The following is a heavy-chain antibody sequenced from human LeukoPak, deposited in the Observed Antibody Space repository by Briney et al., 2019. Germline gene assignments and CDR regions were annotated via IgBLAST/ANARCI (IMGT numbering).Heavy chain of an antibody. J-gene: IGHJ4*02. CDR3: ARVANDYGDYFDY. Sequence: GGSLRLSCAASGFTFSSYAMHWVRQAPGEGLEYVSGISDNGGSTYYANSVKGRFTISRDNSKNTLYLQMGSLRAEDMAVYYCARVANDYGDYFDYWGQGTLVTVSS. CDR2: ISDNGGST. V-gene: IGHV3-64*01. D-gene: IGHD4-17*01. CDR1: GFTFSSYA.